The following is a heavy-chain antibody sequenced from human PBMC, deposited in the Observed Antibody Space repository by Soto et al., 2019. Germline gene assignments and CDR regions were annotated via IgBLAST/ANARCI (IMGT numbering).Heavy chain of an antibody. CDR3: ATSTVAAEYFQH. CDR2: IHSDGNDK. D-gene: IGHD2-15*01. Sequence: GGSLRLSCTASALTLTNYWIHWFRQVPGRGLLWVSTIHSDGNDKRYADSVKGRFTISRDNAKNSLYLQMNSLRAEDTAVYYCATSTVAAEYFQHWGQGTLVTVSS. CDR1: ALTLTNYW. V-gene: IGHV3-74*01. J-gene: IGHJ1*01.